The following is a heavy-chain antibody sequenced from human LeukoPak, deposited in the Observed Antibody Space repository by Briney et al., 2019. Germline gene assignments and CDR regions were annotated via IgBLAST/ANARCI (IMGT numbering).Heavy chain of an antibody. CDR1: GYTFSTYG. V-gene: IGHV1-18*01. Sequence: GASVKVSCKASGYTFSTYGISWVRQAPGQGLEWMGWISTYNGNSDYAQNFQGRVTMTTDTSTSTAYMELRSLRSDDTAVYYCAMVPNAPHPLDYWGQGTLVTVSS. CDR3: AMVPNAPHPLDY. CDR2: ISTYNGNS. J-gene: IGHJ4*02. D-gene: IGHD3-10*01.